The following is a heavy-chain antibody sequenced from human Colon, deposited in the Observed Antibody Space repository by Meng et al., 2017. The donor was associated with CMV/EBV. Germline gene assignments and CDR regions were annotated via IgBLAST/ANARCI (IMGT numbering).Heavy chain of an antibody. Sequence: ASVKVSCKASGYTLTSYYMHWVRQAPGQGLEWMGWINPNSGNTGYAQKFQGRVTMTRNTSISTAYMELSSLRSEDTAVYYCARAPREWLFWFDPWGQGTLVTVSS. V-gene: IGHV1-8*02. CDR2: INPNSGNT. CDR1: GYTLTSYY. J-gene: IGHJ5*02. D-gene: IGHD3-3*01. CDR3: ARAPREWLFWFDP.